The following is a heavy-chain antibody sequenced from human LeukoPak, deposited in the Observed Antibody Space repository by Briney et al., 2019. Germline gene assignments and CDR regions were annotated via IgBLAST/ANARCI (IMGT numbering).Heavy chain of an antibody. Sequence: GGSLRLSCAASGFTFSIHNMDWVRQAPGKGLEWVSVIYSGGSTYYADSVKGRFTISRDNSKNTLYLQMNSLRAEDTAVYYCARDLSYGDYTSHFDYWGQGTLVTASS. D-gene: IGHD4-17*01. CDR3: ARDLSYGDYTSHFDY. J-gene: IGHJ4*02. V-gene: IGHV3-66*01. CDR2: IYSGGST. CDR1: GFTFSIHN.